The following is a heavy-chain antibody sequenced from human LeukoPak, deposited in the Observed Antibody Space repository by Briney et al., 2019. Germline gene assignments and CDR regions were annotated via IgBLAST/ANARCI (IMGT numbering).Heavy chain of an antibody. CDR3: ARDLAGYGDYVGNLDY. D-gene: IGHD4-17*01. J-gene: IGHJ4*02. CDR2: ISAYNGNT. CDR1: GYTFTSYY. Sequence: PAASVKVSCKASGYTFTSYYMHWVRQAPGQGLEWMGWISAYNGNTNYAQKLQGRVTMTTDTSTSTAYMELRSLRSDDTAVYYCARDLAGYGDYVGNLDYWGQGTLVTVSS. V-gene: IGHV1-18*04.